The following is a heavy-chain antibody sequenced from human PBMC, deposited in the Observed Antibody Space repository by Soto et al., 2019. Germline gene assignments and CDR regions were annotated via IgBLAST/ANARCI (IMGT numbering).Heavy chain of an antibody. CDR1: GYTFTSFY. CDR2: MNPNSGNT. D-gene: IGHD6-13*01. J-gene: IGHJ3*02. CDR3: AKARGLALAGTLLSPFYT. V-gene: IGHV1-8*01. Sequence: ASVKVSCKASGYTFTSFYINWVRLATGQGLEWMGWMNPNSGNTGYAQKFQGRVTMTRNTSISTAYMELSSLRSEDTAVYFCAKARGLALAGTLLSPFYTWGQGAIVTVSS.